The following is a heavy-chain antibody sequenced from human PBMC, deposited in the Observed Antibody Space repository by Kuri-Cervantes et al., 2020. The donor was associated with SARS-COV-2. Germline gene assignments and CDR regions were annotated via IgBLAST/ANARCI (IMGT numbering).Heavy chain of an antibody. D-gene: IGHD1-26*01. CDR1: GYTFTGYY. CDR3: ARVSSGSYYRFGC. V-gene: IGHV1-2*02. CDR2: INPNSGGT. Sequence: AAVKVSCKASGYTFTGYYMHWVRQAPGQGLEWMRWINPNSGGTNYAQKFQGRVTMTRDTSISTAYMVLSRLRSDNTAVYYCARVSSGSYYRFGCWGQGTLVTVSS. J-gene: IGHJ4*02.